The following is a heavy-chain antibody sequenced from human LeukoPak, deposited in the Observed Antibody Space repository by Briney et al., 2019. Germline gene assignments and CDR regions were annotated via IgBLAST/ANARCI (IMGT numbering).Heavy chain of an antibody. J-gene: IGHJ5*02. Sequence: SETLSLTCTVSGGSISSYYWSWIRQPPGKGLEWIAYINYSGNTNYNPSLKSRVTISVDTSKNQFSLKLSSVTAADTAVYYCARDPSSGYYQNWFDPWGQGTLVTVSS. CDR2: INYSGNT. D-gene: IGHD3-22*01. CDR1: GGSISSYY. V-gene: IGHV4-59*12. CDR3: ARDPSSGYYQNWFDP.